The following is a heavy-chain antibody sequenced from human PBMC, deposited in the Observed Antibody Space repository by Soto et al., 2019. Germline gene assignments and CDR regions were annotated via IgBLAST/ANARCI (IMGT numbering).Heavy chain of an antibody. D-gene: IGHD3-3*01. CDR1: GFTFSTYW. CDR2: IKYDGSGK. CDR3: AREEWFFDC. V-gene: IGHV3-7*01. J-gene: IGHJ4*02. Sequence: GGSLRLSCAASGFTFSTYWMTWVRQAPGKGLEWVANIKYDGSGKYYVDSVKGRFTISRDNAKNSLYLQMDSLRGEDTAVYYCAREEWFFDCWGQGTLVTVSS.